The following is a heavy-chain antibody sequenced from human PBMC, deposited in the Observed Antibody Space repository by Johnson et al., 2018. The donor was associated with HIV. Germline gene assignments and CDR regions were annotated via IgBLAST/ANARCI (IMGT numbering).Heavy chain of an antibody. CDR3: ARDMFAKENDVWTMKGAFDI. D-gene: IGHD3-3*01. V-gene: IGHV3-30*03. Sequence: QVQLVESGGGVVQPGRSLRLSCAASGFTFSSYGMHWVRQAPGKGLEWVAVISYDGSNILYADSVKGRFTISRDNAKNSLSLQMNSLRAEDTALYYCARDMFAKENDVWTMKGAFDIWGQGTLVSVSS. CDR2: ISYDGSNI. CDR1: GFTFSSYG. J-gene: IGHJ3*02.